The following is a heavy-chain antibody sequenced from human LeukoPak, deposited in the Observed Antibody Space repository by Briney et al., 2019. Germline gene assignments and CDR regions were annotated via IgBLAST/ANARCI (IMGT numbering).Heavy chain of an antibody. V-gene: IGHV3-74*01. CDR1: GFTFNSYW. CDR2: ISQDGTTT. CDR3: ARGTPYYDFWSGSHWFDP. J-gene: IGHJ5*02. D-gene: IGHD3-3*01. Sequence: GGSLRLSCAVSGFTFNSYWMHWVRQAPGKELVWVSVISQDGTTTSYADSVRGRFTVSRDNAKNTLYLQMSSLRVEDTAVYYCARGTPYYDFWSGSHWFDPWGQGTLVTVSS.